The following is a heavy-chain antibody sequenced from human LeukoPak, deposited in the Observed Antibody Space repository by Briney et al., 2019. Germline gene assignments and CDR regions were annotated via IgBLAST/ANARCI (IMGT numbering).Heavy chain of an antibody. Sequence: PGGSLRLSCAASGFTFSSYAMSWVRQAPGKGLEWVSAISGSGGSPYYADSVKGRFTISRDNAKNSLYLQMNSLRAEDTAVYYCARGVTAFDYWGQGTLVTVSS. V-gene: IGHV3-23*01. CDR3: ARGVTAFDY. CDR1: GFTFSSYA. D-gene: IGHD2-21*02. CDR2: ISGSGGSP. J-gene: IGHJ4*02.